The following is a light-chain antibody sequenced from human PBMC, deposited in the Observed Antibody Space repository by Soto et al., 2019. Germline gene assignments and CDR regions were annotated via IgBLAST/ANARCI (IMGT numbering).Light chain of an antibody. J-gene: IGKJ1*01. CDR2: GAS. CDR3: QQYNNWLWT. Sequence: EIVMTQSPATLSVSPGERATLSCRASQSVNSNLVWFQQKPGQAPRLLIYGASTRATGIPDRFSGSGFGTEFTLTISSLQSEDFAVYYCQQYNNWLWTFGQGTKVEIK. CDR1: QSVNSN. V-gene: IGKV3-15*01.